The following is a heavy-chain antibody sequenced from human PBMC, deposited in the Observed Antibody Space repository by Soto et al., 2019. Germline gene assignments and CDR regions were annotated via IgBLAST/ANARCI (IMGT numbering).Heavy chain of an antibody. CDR2: TYYRSKWYN. J-gene: IGHJ3*02. CDR1: GDSVSSNNFA. Sequence: QVQLQQSGPGLVKPSQTLSLSCVISGDSVSSNNFAWNWIRQSPSRGLEWLGRTYYRSKWYNNYAVSVKSRTTINADTSKNQFSLQLASVTPEDTAVYYCARGINSAIEIWGQGTMVTVS. D-gene: IGHD1-1*01. V-gene: IGHV6-1*01. CDR3: ARGINSAIEI.